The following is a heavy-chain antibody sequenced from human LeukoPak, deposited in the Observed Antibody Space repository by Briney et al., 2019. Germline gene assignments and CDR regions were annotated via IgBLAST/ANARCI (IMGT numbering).Heavy chain of an antibody. D-gene: IGHD4-17*01. CDR3: ATDRKTVTTWAPFDY. J-gene: IGHJ4*02. CDR1: GYTFTSYG. Sequence: ASVKVSCKASGYTFTSYGISWVRQAPGQGLEWMGWVSANNGNTNYAQKFQGRVTMTEDTSTDTAYMELSSLRSEDTAVYYCATDRKTVTTWAPFDYWGQGTLVTVSS. CDR2: VSANNGNT. V-gene: IGHV1-18*01.